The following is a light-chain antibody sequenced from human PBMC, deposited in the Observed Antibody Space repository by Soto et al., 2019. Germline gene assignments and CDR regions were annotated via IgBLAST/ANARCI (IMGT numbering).Light chain of an antibody. V-gene: IGKV1-12*01. CDR3: HQPNSFPFT. J-gene: IGKJ3*01. Sequence: DIQMTQSPSTLSASVGDRVTITCRASQTISNWLAWYQQKPGKAPKLLIYAASNLQSGVPSRFSGSGSGTDFTLTISSLQPEDFATYCCHQPNSFPFTFGPGTKVDIK. CDR1: QTISNW. CDR2: AAS.